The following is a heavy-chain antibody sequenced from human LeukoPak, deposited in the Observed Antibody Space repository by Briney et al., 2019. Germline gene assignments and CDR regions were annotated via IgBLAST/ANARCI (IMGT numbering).Heavy chain of an antibody. CDR2: INHSGST. CDR3: AGQGGPDTYYYYYYMDV. Sequence: SETLSLTCAVYGGSFSGYYWSWIRQPPGKGLEWIGEINHSGSTNYNPSLKSRVTISVDTSKNQFSLKLSSVTAADTAVYYCAGQGGPDTYYYYYYMDVWGKGTAVTVSS. CDR1: GGSFSGYY. V-gene: IGHV4-34*01. J-gene: IGHJ6*03. D-gene: IGHD3-16*01.